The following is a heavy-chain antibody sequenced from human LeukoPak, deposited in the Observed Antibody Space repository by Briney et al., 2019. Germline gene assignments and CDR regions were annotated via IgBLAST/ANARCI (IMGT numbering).Heavy chain of an antibody. CDR1: GGSISSGTYY. Sequence: SETLSLTCTVSGGSISSGTYYWSWIRQPAGKGLEWIGSIFYNGSTYYNPSLKSRITISVDTSKNQFSLKLRFVTAADTAVYYCATGGRTWFAPWGQGTLVTVSS. V-gene: IGHV4-61*10. J-gene: IGHJ5*02. CDR3: ATGGRTWFAP. CDR2: IFYNGST. D-gene: IGHD3-16*01.